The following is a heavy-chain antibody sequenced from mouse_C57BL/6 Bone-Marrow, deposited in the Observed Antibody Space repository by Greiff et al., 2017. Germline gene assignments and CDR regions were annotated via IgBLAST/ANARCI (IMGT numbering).Heavy chain of an antibody. V-gene: IGHV5-16*01. CDR3: ARGKVGEYWYFDV. J-gene: IGHJ1*03. CDR1: GFTFSDYY. Sequence: EVKVVESEGGLVQPGSSMKLSCTASGFTFSDYYMSWVRQVPEKGLEWVANINYDGSSTYYLDSLKSRFIISRDNAKNILYLQMSSLKSEDTATYYCARGKVGEYWYFDVWGTGTTVTVSS. D-gene: IGHD2-13*01. CDR2: INYDGSST.